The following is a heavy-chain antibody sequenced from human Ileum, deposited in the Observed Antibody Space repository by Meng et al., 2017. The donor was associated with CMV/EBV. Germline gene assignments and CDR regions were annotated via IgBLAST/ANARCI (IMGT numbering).Heavy chain of an antibody. V-gene: IGHV4-34*02. J-gene: IGHJ1*01. D-gene: IGHD5-24*01. CDR1: GEPLNGFF. Sequence: QLQQWGAGLLKPSDTLSLTCAVSGEPLNGFFCSWIRQPPGRGLEWIGEVNNRGRTNYNPSLKSRLTISIDTSKRQLSLMVTSVTAADSAIYYCASGRLQFTPSALQHWGPGTLVTVSS. CDR3: ASGRLQFTPSALQH. CDR2: VNNRGRT.